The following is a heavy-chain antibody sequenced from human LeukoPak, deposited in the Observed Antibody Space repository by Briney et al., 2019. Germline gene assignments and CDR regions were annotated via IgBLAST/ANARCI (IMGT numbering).Heavy chain of an antibody. D-gene: IGHD1-26*01. CDR1: GFTLSSYA. Sequence: GGSLRLSCAASGFTLSSYAMSWVRQAPGKGLEWVSAMSGSGGSTYYADSVKGRSTISRDTSKNTLYLQMNSLRAEDTAVYYCAKDPTKLMGATPYFDYWGQGTLVTVSS. J-gene: IGHJ4*02. CDR2: MSGSGGST. V-gene: IGHV3-23*01. CDR3: AKDPTKLMGATPYFDY.